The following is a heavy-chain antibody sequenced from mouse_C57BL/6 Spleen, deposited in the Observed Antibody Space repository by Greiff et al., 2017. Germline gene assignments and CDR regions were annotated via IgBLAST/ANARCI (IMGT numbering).Heavy chain of an antibody. V-gene: IGHV1-26*01. CDR3: VGQPFFAY. J-gene: IGHJ3*01. D-gene: IGHD3-3*01. Sequence: EVQLQQSGPELVKPGASVKISCKASGYTFTDYYMNWVKQSPGQSLEWIGDINPNNGGTSYNQKFKGKATLTVDKSSSTAYMELRSLTSEDSAVXYCVGQPFFAYWGQGTLVTVSA. CDR2: INPNNGGT. CDR1: GYTFTDYY.